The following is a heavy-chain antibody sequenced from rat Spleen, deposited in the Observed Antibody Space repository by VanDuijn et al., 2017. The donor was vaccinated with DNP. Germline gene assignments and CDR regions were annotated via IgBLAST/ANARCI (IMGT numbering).Heavy chain of an antibody. Sequence: EVQLQESGPGLVKPSQSLSLTCSVTGYSITSSYRWNWIRKFPGNKLEWMGYINSAGSTNYNPSLKSRISITRDTSKNQFFLQVNSVTTEDTATYYCATIGYYGYTDYYFDYWGQGVMVTVSS. CDR1: GYSITSSYR. CDR2: INSAGST. J-gene: IGHJ2*01. V-gene: IGHV3-3*01. CDR3: ATIGYYGYTDYYFDY. D-gene: IGHD1-9*01.